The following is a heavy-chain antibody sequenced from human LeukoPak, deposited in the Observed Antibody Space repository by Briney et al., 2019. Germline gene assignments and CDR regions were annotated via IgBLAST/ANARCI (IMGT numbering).Heavy chain of an antibody. CDR3: ARVVSGKVVVSDFDY. J-gene: IGHJ4*02. CDR1: GYTFTSYA. CDR2: INTNTGNP. Sequence: ASVKVSCKASGYTFTSYAVNWVRQAPGQGLEWMGWINTNTGNPTYAQGFTGRFVFSLDTSVSTAYLQISSLKAEDTAVYYCARVVSGKVVVSDFDYWGQGTLVTVSS. V-gene: IGHV7-4-1*02. D-gene: IGHD3-22*01.